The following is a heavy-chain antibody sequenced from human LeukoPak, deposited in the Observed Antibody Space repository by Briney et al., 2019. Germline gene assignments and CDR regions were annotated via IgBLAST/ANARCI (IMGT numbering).Heavy chain of an antibody. CDR2: ISAYNGNT. Sequence: ASVKVSCKTSGNSFSSDATSWVRQAPGQGLEWMGWISAYNGNTNYAQKLQGRVTMTTDTSTSTAYMELRSLRSDDTAVYYCARGGIYCSSTSCYTGGAFDIWGQGTMVTVSS. V-gene: IGHV1-18*01. D-gene: IGHD2-2*02. J-gene: IGHJ3*02. CDR1: GNSFSSDA. CDR3: ARGGIYCSSTSCYTGGAFDI.